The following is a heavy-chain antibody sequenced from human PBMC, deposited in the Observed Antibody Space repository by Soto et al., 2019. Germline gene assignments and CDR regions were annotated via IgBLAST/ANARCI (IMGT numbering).Heavy chain of an antibody. Sequence: EGSLRLSCAVSGFMFTNYGMHWVRQAPGKGLEWVAVVWANGINNYYAAFVEGRFTISRDNSKNSLYLQMNSLRVEDTALYFCVRERGPFDAFGIWGQGTMVTVSS. V-gene: IGHV3-33*01. CDR1: GFMFTNYG. CDR2: VWANGINN. J-gene: IGHJ3*02. CDR3: VRERGPFDAFGI.